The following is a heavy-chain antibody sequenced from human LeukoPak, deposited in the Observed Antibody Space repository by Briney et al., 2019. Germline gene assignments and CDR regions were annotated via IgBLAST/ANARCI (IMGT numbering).Heavy chain of an antibody. Sequence: GGSLRLSCAASGFTFSNYWMTWVRQAPGKGLQWVVSIRQDANVKYYVESVRGRFTISRDNAENSLYLQMNNLRDEDTAVYYCARWADVSGIYYIASWGQGSLVIVSS. D-gene: IGHD3-10*01. CDR2: IRQDANVK. CDR1: GFTFSNYW. V-gene: IGHV3-7*01. J-gene: IGHJ4*02. CDR3: ARWADVSGIYYIAS.